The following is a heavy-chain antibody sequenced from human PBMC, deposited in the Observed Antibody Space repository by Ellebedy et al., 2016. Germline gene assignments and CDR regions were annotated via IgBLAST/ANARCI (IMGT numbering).Heavy chain of an antibody. CDR1: GFTFSSYA. Sequence: GGSLRLXXAASGFTFSSYAMHWVRQAPGKGLEWVAVISYDGSNKYYADSVKGRFTISRDNSKNTLYLQMNSLRAEDTAVYYCARAGILSGGYFDYWGQGTLVTVSS. D-gene: IGHD2-15*01. CDR3: ARAGILSGGYFDY. V-gene: IGHV3-30-3*01. J-gene: IGHJ4*02. CDR2: ISYDGSNK.